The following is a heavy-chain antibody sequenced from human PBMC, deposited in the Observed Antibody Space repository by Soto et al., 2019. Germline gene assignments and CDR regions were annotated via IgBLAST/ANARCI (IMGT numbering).Heavy chain of an antibody. Sequence: SETLSLTCTVSGGSISSYYWSWIRQPPGKGLEWIGYIYYSGSTNYNPSLKSRVTISVDTSKNQFSLKLSSVTAADTAVYYCARERIWFGEKTPRYYYYGMDVWGQGTTVTVSS. CDR1: GGSISSYY. V-gene: IGHV4-59*01. D-gene: IGHD3-10*01. J-gene: IGHJ6*02. CDR2: IYYSGST. CDR3: ARERIWFGEKTPRYYYYGMDV.